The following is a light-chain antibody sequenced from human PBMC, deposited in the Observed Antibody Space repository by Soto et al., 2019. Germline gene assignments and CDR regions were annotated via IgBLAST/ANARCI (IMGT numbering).Light chain of an antibody. CDR3: QQYGSSPRT. CDR1: QTIITY. V-gene: IGKV1-39*01. Sequence: DIHMTQSPSSLSASVGDRVTITCRASQTIITYLNWYQQKPGKAPNLLIYGTSSRATGIPDRFSGSGSGTDFTLTISRLEPEDFAVYYCQQYGSSPRTFGQGTKVDIK. J-gene: IGKJ1*01. CDR2: GTS.